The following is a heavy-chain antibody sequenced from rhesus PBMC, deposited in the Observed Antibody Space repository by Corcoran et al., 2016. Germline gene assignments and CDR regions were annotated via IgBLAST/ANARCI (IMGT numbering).Heavy chain of an antibody. CDR3: SSLDYRNAFDF. J-gene: IGHJ3*01. D-gene: IGHD4-17*01. CDR2: ISGSSGST. Sequence: QVQLQESGPGLVKPSETLSLTCAVSGGSISSSNWWSWIRKPPGKGLEWIGYISGSSGSTTYNHSLKSRVTMSTDTSKNQFSLKLSSVTAADTAVYYCSSLDYRNAFDFWGQGLRVTVSS. CDR1: GGSISSSNW. V-gene: IGHV4-65*01.